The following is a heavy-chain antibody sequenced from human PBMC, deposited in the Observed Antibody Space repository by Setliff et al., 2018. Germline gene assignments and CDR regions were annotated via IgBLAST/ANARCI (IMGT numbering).Heavy chain of an antibody. D-gene: IGHD3-22*01. CDR1: GGTFSSYA. CDR3: ARAPLSGYYSSPFDY. J-gene: IGHJ4*02. V-gene: IGHV1-69*05. Sequence: SVKVSCKASGGTFSSYAIDWVRQAPGQGLEWMGGIIPMFGTTNYAQQFQGRVTITTDESTSTAYMELSSLRSEDTAVYYCARAPLSGYYSSPFDYWGQGTLVTVSS. CDR2: IIPMFGTT.